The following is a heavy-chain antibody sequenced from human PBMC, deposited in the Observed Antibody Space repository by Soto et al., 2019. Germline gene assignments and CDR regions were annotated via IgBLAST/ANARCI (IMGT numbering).Heavy chain of an antibody. Sequence: ASVKVSCKVSGYTLTELSMHWVRQAPGKGLEWMGGFDPEDGETIYAQKFQGRVTMTEDTSTDTAYMELSSLRSEDTAVYYCMVRGVIPANFDYWGQGTLVTVSS. CDR2: FDPEDGET. CDR3: MVRGVIPANFDY. V-gene: IGHV1-24*01. J-gene: IGHJ4*02. D-gene: IGHD3-10*01. CDR1: GYTLTELS.